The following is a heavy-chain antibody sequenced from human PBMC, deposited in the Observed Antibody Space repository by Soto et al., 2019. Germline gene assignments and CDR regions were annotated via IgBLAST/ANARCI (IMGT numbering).Heavy chain of an antibody. CDR1: GLTFSRDW. CDR2: INDDGSST. CDR3: AREVIAATGTIRWFDP. Sequence: GSLRLSCAASGLTFSRDWMHWVRQTPGKGPVWVSRINDDGSSTKYADSVKGRFTIARDNAKNTVFLQMSSLRAEDTAVYYCAREVIAATGTIRWFDPWGQGTLVTVSS. J-gene: IGHJ5*02. D-gene: IGHD6-25*01. V-gene: IGHV3-74*03.